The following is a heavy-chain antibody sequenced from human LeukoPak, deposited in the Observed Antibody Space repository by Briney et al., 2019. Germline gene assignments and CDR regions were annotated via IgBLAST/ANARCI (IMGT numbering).Heavy chain of an antibody. J-gene: IGHJ4*02. Sequence: SETLSLTCTVSGGSISSYYWSWIRQPPGKGLEWIGYIYYSGSTNYNPSLKSRVTISVDTSKNQFSLKLSSETAADTAVYYCARSPTYGGYPANFDYWGQGTLVTVSS. CDR2: IYYSGST. V-gene: IGHV4-59*01. CDR3: ARSPTYGGYPANFDY. CDR1: GGSISSYY. D-gene: IGHD5-12*01.